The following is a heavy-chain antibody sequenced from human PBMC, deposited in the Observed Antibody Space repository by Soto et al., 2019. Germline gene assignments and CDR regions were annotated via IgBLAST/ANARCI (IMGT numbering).Heavy chain of an antibody. D-gene: IGHD4-17*01. CDR1: GFTFSSYG. CDR3: ARDQGDYPSYYYYGMDV. V-gene: IGHV3-33*01. CDR2: IWYDGSNK. J-gene: IGHJ6*02. Sequence: VGSLRLSCAASGFTFSSYGMHWVRQAPGKGLEWVAVIWYDGSNKYYADSVKGRFTISRDNSKNTLYLQMNSLRAEDTAVYYCARDQGDYPSYYYYGMDVWGQGTTVTVSS.